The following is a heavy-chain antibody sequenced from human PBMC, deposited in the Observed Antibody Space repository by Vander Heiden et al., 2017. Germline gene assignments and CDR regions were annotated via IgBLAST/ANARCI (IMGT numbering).Heavy chain of an antibody. J-gene: IGHJ4*02. CDR1: GYIFCTYY. Sequence: EVQLVQSGAEVTKPGESLKISFQGSGYIFCTYYIAWVRQMPGKGLECMGIIYPGDSDTRYNPSFQGQVTISADKSISTAYLQWNSLKASDTAMYYCARENLDFSSVGPGAHFDYWGQGTLVTVSS. V-gene: IGHV5-51*01. D-gene: IGHD3-3*01. CDR2: IYPGDSDT. CDR3: ARENLDFSSVGPGAHFDY.